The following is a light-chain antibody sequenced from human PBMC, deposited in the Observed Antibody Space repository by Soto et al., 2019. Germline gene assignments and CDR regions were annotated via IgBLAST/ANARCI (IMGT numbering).Light chain of an antibody. CDR3: SSYITSNNLRV. J-gene: IGLJ1*01. CDR2: EVN. V-gene: IGLV2-8*01. Sequence: QSALTQPASVSGSPGQSVTISCTGTNSDFAGYNFVSWFQQHPGKAPRLIIYEVNERPSGVPHRFSGSKSGNTASLTISGLQADDEADYYCSSYITSNNLRVFGTGTKVTVL. CDR1: NSDFAGYNF.